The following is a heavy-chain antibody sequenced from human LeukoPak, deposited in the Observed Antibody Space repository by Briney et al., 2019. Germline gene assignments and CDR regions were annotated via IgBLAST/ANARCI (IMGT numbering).Heavy chain of an antibody. CDR2: VYTSGST. D-gene: IGHD3-16*01. CDR3: ARPLGIDP. Sequence: PSQTLSLTCTVSGGSISSGSYFWNWIRQPAGKGLEWIGRVYTSGSTNYKSSLKSRVTISLDTSKNQFSLKLSSVTAADTAVYYCARPLGIDPWGQGTLVTVSS. CDR1: GGSISSGSYF. V-gene: IGHV4-61*02. J-gene: IGHJ5*02.